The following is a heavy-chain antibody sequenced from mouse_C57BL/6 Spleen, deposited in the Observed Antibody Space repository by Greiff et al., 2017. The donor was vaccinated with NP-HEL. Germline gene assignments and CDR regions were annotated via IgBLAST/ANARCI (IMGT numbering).Heavy chain of an antibody. Sequence: EVKVVESGGDLVKPGGSLKLSCAASGFTFSSYGMSWVRQTPDQRLEWVATISSGGSSTYYPDSVKGRFTISRDNAKNTLYLQMSSLKSEDTAMYYCARQGFYTTVVRYWYFDVWGTGTTVTVSS. CDR1: GFTFSSYG. V-gene: IGHV5-6*01. D-gene: IGHD1-1*01. J-gene: IGHJ1*03. CDR3: ARQGFYTTVVRYWYFDV. CDR2: ISSGGSST.